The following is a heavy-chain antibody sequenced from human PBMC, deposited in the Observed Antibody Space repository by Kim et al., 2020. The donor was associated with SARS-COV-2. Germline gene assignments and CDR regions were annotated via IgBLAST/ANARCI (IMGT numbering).Heavy chain of an antibody. D-gene: IGHD3-22*01. V-gene: IGHV3-74*01. J-gene: IGHJ4*02. CDR1: GFTFSSHW. CDR2: INSDGSTT. Sequence: GGSLRLSCAASGFTFSSHWMHWVRQVPGKGLVWVSHINSDGSTTNYADSVKGRFTISRDNAKNTLFLQMNSLRAEDTAVYYCVRDSSASYWGQGTLVTVS. CDR3: VRDSSASY.